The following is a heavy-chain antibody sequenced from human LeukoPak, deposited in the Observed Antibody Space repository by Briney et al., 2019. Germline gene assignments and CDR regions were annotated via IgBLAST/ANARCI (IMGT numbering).Heavy chain of an antibody. Sequence: PGGSLRLSCAASGFTFSSYWMSWVRQAPGKGLEWVANIKQDGSEKYYVDSVKGRFTISRDNAKNSLYLQMNSLRAEDTAVYYCARDLLRFLEWLSLGYYYYGMDVWGQGTTVTVSS. CDR2: IKQDGSEK. D-gene: IGHD3-3*01. CDR1: GFTFSSYW. V-gene: IGHV3-7*01. CDR3: ARDLLRFLEWLSLGYYYYGMDV. J-gene: IGHJ6*02.